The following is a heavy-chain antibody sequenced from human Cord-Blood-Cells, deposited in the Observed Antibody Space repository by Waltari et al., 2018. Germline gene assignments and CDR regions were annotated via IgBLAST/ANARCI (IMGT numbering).Heavy chain of an antibody. Sequence: QVQLVESGGGVVQPGRSLRLSCAASGFTFSSYGMHWVRQAPGKGLEWVSVISYDGSNKYYADTVKAQFTISKDNSKNTLYLQMNSERAEDRAVYYCAKGTYGGYEKPPLYYYGIDVWGQRTTVTVSS. V-gene: IGHV3-30*18. J-gene: IGHJ6*02. CDR3: AKGTYGGYEKPPLYYYGIDV. CDR2: ISYDGSNK. D-gene: IGHD5-12*01. CDR1: GFTFSSYG.